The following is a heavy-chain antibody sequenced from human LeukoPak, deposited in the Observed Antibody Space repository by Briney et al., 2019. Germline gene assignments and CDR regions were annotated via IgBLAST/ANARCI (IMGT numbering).Heavy chain of an antibody. D-gene: IGHD6-13*01. CDR3: ARDVASSWYEYFDY. V-gene: IGHV4-39*07. CDR1: GGSISSSSYY. Sequence: SETLSLTCTVSGGSISSSSYYWGWIRQPPGKGLEWIGSIYYSGSTYYNPSLKSRVIISVDTSKNQFSLKLSSVTAADTAMYYCARDVASSWYEYFDYWGQGILVTVSS. J-gene: IGHJ4*02. CDR2: IYYSGST.